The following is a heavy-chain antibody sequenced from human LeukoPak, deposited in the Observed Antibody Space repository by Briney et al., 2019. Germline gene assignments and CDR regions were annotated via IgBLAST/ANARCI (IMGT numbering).Heavy chain of an antibody. Sequence: GGSLRLSCAASAFTFSNYWMHWVRQVPGKGLMWVSRINSDGSDATYADSVKGRFTISRDNAKSTLYLQLISLRADDTAVYYCAREDRFGYNYAYGLDIWGRGTTVTVSS. CDR3: AREDRFGYNYAYGLDI. J-gene: IGHJ6*02. CDR1: AFTFSNYW. D-gene: IGHD1-1*01. CDR2: INSDGSDA. V-gene: IGHV3-74*01.